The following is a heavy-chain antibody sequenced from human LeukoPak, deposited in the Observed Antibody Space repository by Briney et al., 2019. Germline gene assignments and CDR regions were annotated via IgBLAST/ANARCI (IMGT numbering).Heavy chain of an antibody. CDR3: ARDSPDRSIVGATGRAFDI. Sequence: SETLSLTCTVSGGSISSYYWSWIRQRAGKGLEWIGRIYTSGSTNYNPSLKSRVTMSVDTSKNQFSLNLTSVTAADTAVYYCARDSPDRSIVGATGRAFDIWGQGTVVTVSS. V-gene: IGHV4-4*07. D-gene: IGHD1-26*01. J-gene: IGHJ3*02. CDR2: IYTSGST. CDR1: GGSISSYY.